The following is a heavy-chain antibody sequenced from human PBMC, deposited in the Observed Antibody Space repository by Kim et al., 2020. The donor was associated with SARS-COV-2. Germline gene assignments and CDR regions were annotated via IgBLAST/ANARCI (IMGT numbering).Heavy chain of an antibody. J-gene: IGHJ4*03. CDR2: ISFDGSNT. Sequence: GGSLRLSCAASGFTFTMYSMHWVRQAPGKGLEWVAFISFDGSNTDYAASETGLFTAFSTSSKHTFFLEMAMLTHEATAFYFCAHYSLYANCLGYFDSW. CDR1: GFTFTMYS. V-gene: IGHV3-30*04. D-gene: IGHD2-15*01. CDR3: AHYSLYANCLGYFDS.